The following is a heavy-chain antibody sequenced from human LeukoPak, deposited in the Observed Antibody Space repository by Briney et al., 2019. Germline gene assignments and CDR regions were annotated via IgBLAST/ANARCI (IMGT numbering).Heavy chain of an antibody. CDR3: ARREISSGYVYYFDY. V-gene: IGHV4-59*01. D-gene: IGHD3-22*01. J-gene: IGHJ4*02. CDR2: IYYSGST. Sequence: SETLSLTCTVSGGSISSYYWSWIRQPPGKGLEWTGYIYYSGSTNYNPSLKSRVTISVDTSKNQFSLKLSSVTAADTAVYYCARREISSGYVYYFDYWGQGTLVTVSS. CDR1: GGSISSYY.